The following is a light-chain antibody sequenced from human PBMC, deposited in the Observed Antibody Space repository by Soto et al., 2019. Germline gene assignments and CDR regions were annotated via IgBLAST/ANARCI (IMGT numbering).Light chain of an antibody. CDR3: QQRSNWPT. Sequence: EIVFTQAPATLSFSPGERATLSCRASQTVGSYLVWYQQKPGQAPRLLIYDASNRATGIPARFSGSGSGTDFTLTISSLEAEDFAVYYCQQRSNWPTFGGGTKVDIK. CDR1: QTVGSY. CDR2: DAS. J-gene: IGKJ4*01. V-gene: IGKV3-11*01.